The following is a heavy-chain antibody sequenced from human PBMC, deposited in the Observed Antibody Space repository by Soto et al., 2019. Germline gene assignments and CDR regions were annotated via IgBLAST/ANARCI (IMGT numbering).Heavy chain of an antibody. V-gene: IGHV1-18*01. CDR1: GYSCTRYG. Sequence: QVQLVQSGAEVKNPGASVKVSCKASGYSCTRYGIGWARQAPGQGSEWMGWINAYNGDTNSAPNLQGRLTLTTNTSTTTAYMELRSLRSNDTAIYYCAMVDVYVTPSPQDVWGQGTTVNVSS. CDR3: AMVDVYVTPSPQDV. CDR2: INAYNGDT. J-gene: IGHJ6*02. D-gene: IGHD3-16*01.